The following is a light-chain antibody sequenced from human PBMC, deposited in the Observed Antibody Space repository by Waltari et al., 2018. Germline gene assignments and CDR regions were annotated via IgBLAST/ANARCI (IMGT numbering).Light chain of an antibody. V-gene: IGLV2-11*01. Sequence: QSALTQPRSVSGSPGQSVTISCTGTSSDVGRYNYVSRFQQYPGKAPKLMISDVSARPSGVPDRFSGSKSGNTASLTISGLQAEDEADYYCCSYAGIYTWVFGGGTQLTVL. CDR1: SSDVGRYNY. J-gene: IGLJ3*02. CDR3: CSYAGIYTWV. CDR2: DVS.